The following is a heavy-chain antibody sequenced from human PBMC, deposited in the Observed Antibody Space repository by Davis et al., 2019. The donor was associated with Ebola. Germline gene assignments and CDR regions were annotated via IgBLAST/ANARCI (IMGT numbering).Heavy chain of an antibody. Sequence: LETLSLTCTVSGGSISSYYWSWIRQPPGKGLEWIGYIYYSGSTNYNPSLKSRVTISVDTSKNQFSLKLSSVTAADTAVYYCARATGYSSGWYGSWFDPWGQGTLVTVSS. CDR2: IYYSGST. CDR3: ARATGYSSGWYGSWFDP. D-gene: IGHD6-19*01. J-gene: IGHJ5*02. CDR1: GGSISSYY. V-gene: IGHV4-59*01.